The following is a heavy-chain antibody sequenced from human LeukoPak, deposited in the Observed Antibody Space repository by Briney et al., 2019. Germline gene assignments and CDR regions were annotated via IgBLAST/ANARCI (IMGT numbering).Heavy chain of an antibody. CDR2: IYWDDDK. CDR1: GFSLSTSGVG. CDR3: ARRTGYSSLDY. V-gene: IGHV2-5*02. J-gene: IGHJ4*02. Sequence: SGPTLVKPPQTPTLTCTFSGFSLSTSGVGVGWIRQPPGKALEWLALIYWDDDKRYSPSLKSRLTITKDTSKNQVVLTMTNMDPVDTATYYCARRTGYSSLDYWGQGTLVTVSS. D-gene: IGHD5-18*01.